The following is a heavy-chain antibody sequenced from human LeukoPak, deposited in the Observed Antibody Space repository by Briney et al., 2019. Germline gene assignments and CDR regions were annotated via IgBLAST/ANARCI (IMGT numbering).Heavy chain of an antibody. Sequence: SETLSLTCAVYGGSFSGCYWSWIRQPPGKGPEWIGEINHSGSTNYNPSLKSRVTISVDTSKNQFSLKLSSVTAADTAVYYCARGSSPYSGSYFHWGQGTLVTVSS. CDR2: INHSGST. V-gene: IGHV4-34*01. CDR3: ARGSSPYSGSYFH. J-gene: IGHJ4*02. CDR1: GGSFSGCY. D-gene: IGHD1-26*01.